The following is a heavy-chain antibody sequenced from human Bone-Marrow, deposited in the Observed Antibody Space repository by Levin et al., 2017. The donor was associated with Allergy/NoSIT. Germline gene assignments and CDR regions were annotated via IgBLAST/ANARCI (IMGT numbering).Heavy chain of an antibody. CDR3: ARDAHCDGNGCYSFDWLDP. D-gene: IGHD2-21*01. CDR2: VSNTGHS. CDR1: GGAIGSGF. J-gene: IGHJ5*02. V-gene: IGHV4-4*07. Sequence: TSETLSLTCTVSGGAIGSGFWSWIRQPAGKGLEWIGRVSNTGHSASNPSLRGRVTMSVDTSENEISLDLTSMTVDDTAVYYCARDAHCDGNGCYSFDWLDPWGQGTLVTVSS.